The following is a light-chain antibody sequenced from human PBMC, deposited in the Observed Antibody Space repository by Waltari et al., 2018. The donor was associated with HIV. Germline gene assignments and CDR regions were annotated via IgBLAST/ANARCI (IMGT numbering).Light chain of an antibody. Sequence: QSALTQPASVSGSPGQSITISCTGTSSDVGSYNLVSWYQHHPGKAPTLMIFEVTKRPSGVSNRFSGSKSGNTASLTISGLQADDEADYYGQSYDSSLSGGVFGTGTKVTVL. J-gene: IGLJ1*01. CDR3: QSYDSSLSGGV. CDR1: SSDVGSYNL. V-gene: IGLV2-23*02. CDR2: EVT.